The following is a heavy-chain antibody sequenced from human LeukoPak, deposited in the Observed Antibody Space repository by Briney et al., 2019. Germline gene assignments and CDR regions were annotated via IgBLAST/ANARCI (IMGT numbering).Heavy chain of an antibody. CDR3: ARGWGNFDY. V-gene: IGHV4-34*01. CDR1: GGSFSGYY. Sequence: PSETLSLTCAVYGGSFSGYYWSWIRQPPGKGLEWIGEINHSGSTNYNPSLKSRVTISVDTSKNQFSLKLSSVTAADTAVYYCARGWGNFDYWGRGTLVTVSS. J-gene: IGHJ4*02. D-gene: IGHD3-16*01. CDR2: INHSGST.